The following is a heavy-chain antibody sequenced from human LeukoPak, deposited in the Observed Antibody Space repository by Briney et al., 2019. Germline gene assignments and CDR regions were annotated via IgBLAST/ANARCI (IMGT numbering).Heavy chain of an antibody. V-gene: IGHV4-34*01. D-gene: IGHD1-20*01. CDR3: ARGRYNWNPGRYYYYGMDV. Sequence: PSETLSLTCAVYGGSFSGYYRSWIRQPPGKGLEWIGEINHSGSTNYNPSLKSRVTISVDTSKNQFSLKLSSVTAADTAVYYCARGRYNWNPGRYYYYGMDVWGQGTTVTVSS. J-gene: IGHJ6*02. CDR1: GGSFSGYY. CDR2: INHSGST.